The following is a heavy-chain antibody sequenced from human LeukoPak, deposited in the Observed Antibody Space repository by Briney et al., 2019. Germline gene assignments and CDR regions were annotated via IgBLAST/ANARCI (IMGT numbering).Heavy chain of an antibody. CDR3: AKDRSGAARSYYYHGMDV. J-gene: IGHJ6*02. CDR2: ITWNSGSI. Sequence: GGSLRLSCAASGFTVSNNGLSWFRQAPGKGLEWVSGITWNSGSIGYADSVKGRFTISRDTAKNSLYLQMNSLRAEDTALYYCAKDRSGAARSYYYHGMDVWGQGTTVTVSS. CDR1: GFTVSNNG. D-gene: IGHD6-6*01. V-gene: IGHV3-9*01.